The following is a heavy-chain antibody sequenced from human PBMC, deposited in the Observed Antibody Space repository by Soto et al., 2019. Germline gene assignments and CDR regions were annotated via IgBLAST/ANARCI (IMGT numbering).Heavy chain of an antibody. D-gene: IGHD6-13*01. CDR3: ARPESPYSSSWYKAFDI. CDR2: IYYSGST. V-gene: IGHV4-39*01. Sequence: SETLSLTCTVSGGSISSSSYYWDWIRQPPGKGLEWIGSIYYSGSTYYNPSLKSRVTISVDTSKNQFSLKLSSVTAADTAVYYCARPESPYSSSWYKAFDIWGQGTMVTVS. CDR1: GGSISSSSYY. J-gene: IGHJ3*02.